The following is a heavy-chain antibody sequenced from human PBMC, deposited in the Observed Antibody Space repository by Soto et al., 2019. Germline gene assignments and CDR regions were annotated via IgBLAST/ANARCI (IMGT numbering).Heavy chain of an antibody. CDR1: GFTVSSYA. J-gene: IGHJ5*02. V-gene: IGHV3-64D*06. D-gene: IGHD3-22*01. CDR2: ISSNGGST. Sequence: PRGSLRLAGSASGFTVSSYAMHWVRQAPGKGLESVSGISSNGGSTYYADSVKGRFTISRDNSKNTVHLQMSSLRAEDTAVYYCVKGTEYYYDSRSSDPWGQGTLVTVSS. CDR3: VKGTEYYYDSRSSDP.